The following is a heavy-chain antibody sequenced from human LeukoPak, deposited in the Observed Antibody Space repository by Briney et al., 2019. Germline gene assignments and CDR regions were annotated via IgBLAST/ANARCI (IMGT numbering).Heavy chain of an antibody. D-gene: IGHD3-10*01. V-gene: IGHV4-59*01. CDR2: ISYSGST. J-gene: IGHJ4*02. CDR3: ARGRLGGSGSYYNVLDY. CDR1: GGSISSYY. Sequence: PSETLSLTCTVSGGSISSYYWSWIRQPPGKGLEWIGYISYSGSTNYNPSLKSRVTISVDTSRNQFSLKLSSVTAADTAVYYCARGRLGGSGSYYNVLDYWGQETLVTVSS.